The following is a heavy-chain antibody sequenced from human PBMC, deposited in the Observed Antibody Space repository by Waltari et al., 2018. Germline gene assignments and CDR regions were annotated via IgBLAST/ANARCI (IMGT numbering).Heavy chain of an antibody. CDR2: IYYSGST. CDR1: GGSISSSSYY. CDR3: ARDTGDDPGPY. Sequence: QLQLQESGPGLVKPSETLSLTCTVSGGSISSSSYYWGWIRQPPGKGVEWIGSIYYSGSTYYNPSLKSRVTISVDTSKNQFSLKLSSVTAADTAVYYCARDTGDDPGPYWGQGTLVTVSS. D-gene: IGHD7-27*01. V-gene: IGHV4-39*07. J-gene: IGHJ4*02.